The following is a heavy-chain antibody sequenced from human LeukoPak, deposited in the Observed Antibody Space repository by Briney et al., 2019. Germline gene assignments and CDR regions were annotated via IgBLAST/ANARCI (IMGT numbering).Heavy chain of an antibody. D-gene: IGHD3-10*01. CDR3: ARDPYGSGSYYMGSYYYYYIDV. CDR1: GFTFSSYW. V-gene: IGHV3-20*04. CDR2: INWNGGST. J-gene: IGHJ6*03. Sequence: PGGSLRLSCAASGFTFSSYWMSWVRQAPGKGLEWVSGINWNGGSTGYADSVKGRFTISRDNAKNSLYLQMNSLRAEDTALYYCARDPYGSGSYYMGSYYYYYIDVWGTGTTVTVS.